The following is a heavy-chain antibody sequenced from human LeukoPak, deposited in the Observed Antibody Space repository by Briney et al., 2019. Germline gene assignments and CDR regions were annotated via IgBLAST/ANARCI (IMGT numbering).Heavy chain of an antibody. CDR1: GFTFSDYA. CDR2: VNGPGTTT. CDR3: AKAPATGEGYYFYYMDV. Sequence: PGGSLRLSCAASGFASGFTFSDYAVSWVRQAPGKGPEWVASVNGPGTTTYYAEAVWARFTISRDNSKNTLYLQMISLGADDTAVYFCAKAPATGEGYYFYYMDVWGKGTTVTVSS. V-gene: IGHV3-23*01. J-gene: IGHJ6*03. D-gene: IGHD7-27*01.